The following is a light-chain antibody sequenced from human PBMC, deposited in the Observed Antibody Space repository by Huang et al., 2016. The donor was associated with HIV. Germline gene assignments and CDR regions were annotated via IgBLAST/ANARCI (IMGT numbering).Light chain of an antibody. CDR3: QQTDSTPKT. V-gene: IGKV1-39*01. J-gene: IGKJ2*01. CDR2: TTS. Sequence: DIQMTQSPSSLSASVGDRVTITCRTRQRISNYFHWFQQKPRKAPKLLIQTTSSVQGGVSLRFSGSGSGTHFTLTINSLQPEDSATYYCQQTDSTPKTFGQGTKLEIK. CDR1: QRISNY.